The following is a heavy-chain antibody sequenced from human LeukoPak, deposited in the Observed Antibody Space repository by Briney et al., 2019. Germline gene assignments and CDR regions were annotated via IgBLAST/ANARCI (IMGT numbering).Heavy chain of an antibody. D-gene: IGHD3-10*01. CDR1: GYSFSGYY. Sequence: GASVKVSCKASGYSFSGYYIQWLRQAPGLGPEWMGWMYPKSGDTSYAQKFQGRVTMTRDTSLSTAYMELNKLTSDDSAIYFWARVPGSPKNNFDYWGQGTLVTVSP. J-gene: IGHJ4*02. CDR3: ARVPGSPKNNFDY. CDR2: MYPKSGDT. V-gene: IGHV1-2*02.